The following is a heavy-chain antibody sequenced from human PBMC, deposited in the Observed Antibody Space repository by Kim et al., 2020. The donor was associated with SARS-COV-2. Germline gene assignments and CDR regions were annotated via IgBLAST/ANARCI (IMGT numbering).Heavy chain of an antibody. CDR3: ARWGIWFGPHDAFDI. J-gene: IGHJ3*02. CDR1: GGSFSGYY. V-gene: IGHV4-34*01. CDR2: INHSGST. Sequence: SETLSLTCAVYGGSFSGYYWSWIRQPPGKGLEWIGEINHSGSTNYNPSLKSRVTISVDTSKNQFSLKLSSVTAADTAVYYCARWGIWFGPHDAFDIWGQGTMVTVSS. D-gene: IGHD3-10*01.